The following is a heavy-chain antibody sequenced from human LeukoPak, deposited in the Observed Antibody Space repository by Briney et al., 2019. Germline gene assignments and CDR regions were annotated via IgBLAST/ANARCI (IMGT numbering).Heavy chain of an antibody. CDR1: GGTFSSYA. D-gene: IGHD4-4*01. Sequence: ASVKVSCKASGGTFSSYAISWVRQAPGQGLEWMGRIIPILGIANYAQKFQGRVTITADKSTSTAYMELSSLRSEDTAVYYCAREGDYSNGYDYWGQGTLVTVSS. V-gene: IGHV1-69*04. CDR3: AREGDYSNGYDY. CDR2: IIPILGIA. J-gene: IGHJ4*02.